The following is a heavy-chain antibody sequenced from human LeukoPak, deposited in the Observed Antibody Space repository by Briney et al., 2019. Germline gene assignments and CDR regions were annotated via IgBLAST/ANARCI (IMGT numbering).Heavy chain of an antibody. D-gene: IGHD3-10*01. CDR2: ISGSGGST. CDR1: GFTFSSYG. CDR3: AKDQAYYGSGVDY. Sequence: GGSLRLSCAASGFTFSSYGMHWVRQAPGKGLEWVSAISGSGGSTYYADSVKGRFTISRDNSKNTLYLQMNSLRAEDTAVYYCAKDQAYYGSGVDYWGQGTLVTVSS. V-gene: IGHV3-23*01. J-gene: IGHJ4*02.